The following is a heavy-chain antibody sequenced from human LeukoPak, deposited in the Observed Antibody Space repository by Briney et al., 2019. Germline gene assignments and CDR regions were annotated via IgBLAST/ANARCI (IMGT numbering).Heavy chain of an antibody. Sequence: PGRSLRLSCAASGFTFSSYGMHWVRQAPGKGLEWVAVISYDGSNKYYADSVKGRFTISRDNSKNTLYLQMNSLRAEDTAVYHCAKEGGSGSYCDYWGQGTLVTVSS. CDR1: GFTFSSYG. CDR3: AKEGGSGSYCDY. CDR2: ISYDGSNK. D-gene: IGHD3-10*01. J-gene: IGHJ4*02. V-gene: IGHV3-30*18.